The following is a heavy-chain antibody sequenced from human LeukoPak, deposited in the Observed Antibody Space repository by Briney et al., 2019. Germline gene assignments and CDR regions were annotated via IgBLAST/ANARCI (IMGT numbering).Heavy chain of an antibody. CDR3: XXXXXXXXXXXXXXXYSYYYYYMDV. Sequence: GGSLRLSCAASGFTFSTYRMSWVRQAPGKGLEWVAHIKQDGSEKHYVDSVKGRFTISRDNAKNSLYLQMTSLRAEDTAVYYCXXXXXXXXXXXXXXXYSYYYYYMDVWGKGNTVTVSS. CDR2: IKQDGSEK. J-gene: IGHJ6*03. V-gene: IGHV3-7*01. CDR1: GFTFSTYR.